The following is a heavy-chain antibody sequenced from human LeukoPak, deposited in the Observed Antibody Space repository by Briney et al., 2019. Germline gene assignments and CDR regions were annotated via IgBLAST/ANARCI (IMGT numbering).Heavy chain of an antibody. J-gene: IGHJ4*02. CDR3: ARVADGYFDF. V-gene: IGHV3-66*01. CDR1: GFNVNSNY. D-gene: IGHD6-19*01. CDR2: IYSGVTT. Sequence: GGSLRLSCAASGFNVNSNYMSWVRQAPGKGLEWVSVIYSGVTTYYPESVKGRFTISRDNSKNTLYLQMNSLRVKDTAVYYCARVADGYFDFWGQGTLVTVSS.